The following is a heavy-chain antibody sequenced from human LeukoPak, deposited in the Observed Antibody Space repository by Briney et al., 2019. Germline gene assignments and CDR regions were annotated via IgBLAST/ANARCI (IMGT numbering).Heavy chain of an antibody. CDR3: ARVPPSGYDFWFDP. D-gene: IGHD5-12*01. CDR2: ISAYNGNT. V-gene: IGHV1-18*01. Sequence: TSVKVSCKASGYTFTSYGISWVRHAPGQGLEWMGWISAYNGNTNYAQKLQGRVTMTTDTSTSTAYMELRSLRSDDTAVYYCARVPPSGYDFWFDPWGQGTLVTVSS. J-gene: IGHJ5*02. CDR1: GYTFTSYG.